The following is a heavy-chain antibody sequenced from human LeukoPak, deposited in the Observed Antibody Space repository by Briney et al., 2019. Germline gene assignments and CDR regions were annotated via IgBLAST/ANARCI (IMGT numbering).Heavy chain of an antibody. CDR2: ISGSGGST. CDR1: GFTVSSNS. D-gene: IGHD5-24*01. V-gene: IGHV3-23*01. Sequence: GGSLRLSCTVSGFTVSSNSMSWVRQAPGKGLEWVSAISGSGGSTYYADSVKGRCTISRDNSKKTVYLQMNSLRTEDTAVYYCAKDRWLQGYFDYWGQGTLVTVSS. J-gene: IGHJ4*02. CDR3: AKDRWLQGYFDY.